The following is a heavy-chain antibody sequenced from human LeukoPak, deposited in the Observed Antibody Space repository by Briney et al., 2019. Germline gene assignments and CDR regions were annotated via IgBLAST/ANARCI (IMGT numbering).Heavy chain of an antibody. J-gene: IGHJ5*02. CDR1: GGTFSSYA. D-gene: IGHD6-13*01. CDR3: ARSGIAAAGTWFDP. CDR2: IIPIFGTA. Sequence: SVKVSCKASGGTFSSYAISWVRQAPGQGLEWMGGIIPIFGTANYAQKFQGRVTITADESTSIAYMELSSLRSEDTAVYYCARSGIAAAGTWFDPWGQGTLVTVSS. V-gene: IGHV1-69*13.